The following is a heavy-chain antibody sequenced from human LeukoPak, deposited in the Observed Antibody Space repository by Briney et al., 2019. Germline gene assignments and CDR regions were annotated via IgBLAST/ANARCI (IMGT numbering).Heavy chain of an antibody. Sequence: GESLKISCKGSGYSFTSYWIGWVRQMPGKGLECMGIIYPGDSDTRYSPSFQGQVTISVDKSTSTAYLQWSSLKASDTAMYYCARPYSYDYSGLSYWGRGTLVTVSS. J-gene: IGHJ4*02. D-gene: IGHD5-18*01. CDR3: ARPYSYDYSGLSY. CDR2: IYPGDSDT. CDR1: GYSFTSYW. V-gene: IGHV5-51*01.